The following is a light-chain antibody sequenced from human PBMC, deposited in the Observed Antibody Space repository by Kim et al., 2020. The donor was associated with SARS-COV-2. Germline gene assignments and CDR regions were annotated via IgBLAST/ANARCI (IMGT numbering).Light chain of an antibody. CDR1: RGGVVGYNY. J-gene: IGLJ2*01. CDR2: DVS. V-gene: IGLV2-11*01. Sequence: GQTVTLPCHGTRGGVVGYNYVSWYKQHPGKAPKLVIYDVSKRPSGVPDRFSGSKSGNTASLTISGLQAEDEADYYCCSYAGSYGVVFGGGTQLTVL. CDR3: CSYAGSYGVV.